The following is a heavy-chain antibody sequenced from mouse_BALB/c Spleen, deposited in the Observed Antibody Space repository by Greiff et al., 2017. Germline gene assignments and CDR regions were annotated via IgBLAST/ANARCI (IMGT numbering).Heavy chain of an antibody. Sequence: EVKLMESGPGLVKPSQSLSLTCSVTGYSITSGYYWNWIRQFPGNKLEWMGYISYDGSNNYNPSLKNRISIPRDTSKNQFFLKLNSVTTEDTATYYCASLAYYRYDGFAYWGQGTLVTVSA. CDR2: ISYDGSN. D-gene: IGHD2-14*01. V-gene: IGHV3-6*02. CDR3: ASLAYYRYDGFAY. CDR1: GYSITSGYY. J-gene: IGHJ3*01.